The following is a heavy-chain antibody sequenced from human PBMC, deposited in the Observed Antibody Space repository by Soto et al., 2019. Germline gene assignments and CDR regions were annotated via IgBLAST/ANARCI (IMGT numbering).Heavy chain of an antibody. CDR2: IYYSGST. CDR1: GGSISSTDYF. D-gene: IGHD3-3*01. CDR3: ARTISRAYYYYYGMDV. J-gene: IGHJ6*02. V-gene: IGHV4-39*07. Sequence: SETLSLTCAVSGGSISSTDYFWGWIRQPPGKGLEWIGSIYYSGSTNYNPSLKSRVTISVDTSKNQFSLKLSSVTAADTAVYYCARTISRAYYYYYGMDVWGQGTTVTVSS.